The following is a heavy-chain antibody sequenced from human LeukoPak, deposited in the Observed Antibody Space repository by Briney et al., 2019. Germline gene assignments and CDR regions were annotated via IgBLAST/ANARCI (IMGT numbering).Heavy chain of an antibody. V-gene: IGHV3-30*18. Sequence: PGRSLRLSCAASGVTLSGSLICWGPEAPGKGLEWVAVISYDGSNKYYADSVKGRFTISRDNSKNTLYLQMNSLRAEDTAVYYCAKAYLPYYYDSSGYYWNYFDYWGQGTLVTVSS. CDR3: AKAYLPYYYDSSGYYWNYFDY. CDR2: ISYDGSNK. J-gene: IGHJ4*02. D-gene: IGHD3-22*01. CDR1: GVTLSGSL.